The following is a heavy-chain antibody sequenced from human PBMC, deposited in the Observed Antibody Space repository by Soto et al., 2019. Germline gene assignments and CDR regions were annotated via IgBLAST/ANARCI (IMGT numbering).Heavy chain of an antibody. CDR3: ARAPPDSGSVLRDKKPRGRYYFDY. J-gene: IGHJ4*02. CDR1: GGTFSNYA. Sequence: ASVKVSCKASGGTFSNYAISWVRQAPGQGREWMGGIIPIFGTANYAHKFQGRVTITADESTSTAYMELSSLRSEDTAVYYGARAPPDSGSVLRDKKPRGRYYFDYWGQGTLVTVSS. V-gene: IGHV1-69*13. D-gene: IGHD1-26*01. CDR2: IIPIFGTA.